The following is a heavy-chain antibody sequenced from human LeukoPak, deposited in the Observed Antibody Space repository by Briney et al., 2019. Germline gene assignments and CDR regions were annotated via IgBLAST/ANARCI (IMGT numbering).Heavy chain of an antibody. CDR1: GFIFSNYA. V-gene: IGHV3-33*01. Sequence: GGSLRLSCNTSGFIFSNYAMHWVPQAPGKALDWVAMIWHDGATKFYADSVKGRFTISRDNSKDTLYLQMDRLRAADTAVFYCARELLGEGPDAFDVWGQGTIVTVSS. CDR3: ARELLGEGPDAFDV. J-gene: IGHJ3*01. D-gene: IGHD3-16*01. CDR2: IWHDGATK.